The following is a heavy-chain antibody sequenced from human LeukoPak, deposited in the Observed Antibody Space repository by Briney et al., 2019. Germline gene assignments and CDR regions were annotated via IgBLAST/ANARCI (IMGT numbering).Heavy chain of an antibody. CDR2: IYYRGST. D-gene: IGHD4/OR15-4a*01. J-gene: IGHJ4*02. CDR1: GGSISTGGYY. Sequence: SQTLSLTCTVSGGSISTGGYYWSWIRQHPGKGLEYIGYIYYRGSTYYSPSLKSRLTISLDTPNNQFSLRLRSVTAADTAVYYCARATDYGDSYYFDHWGQGTPVTVSS. V-gene: IGHV4-31*03. CDR3: ARATDYGDSYYFDH.